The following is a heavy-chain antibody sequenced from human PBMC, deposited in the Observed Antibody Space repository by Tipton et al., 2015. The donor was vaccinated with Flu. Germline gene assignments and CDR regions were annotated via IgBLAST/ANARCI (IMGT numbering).Heavy chain of an antibody. Sequence: LRLSCAASGFIFSRYAMSWVRQAPGKGLEWVSNIRGSAGRGAGTYYADSVKGRFSISRDNSKNMLFLQLNSLRPEDTAVYYCVAPIFGVAAPTLHIVDVWGHGTTVTVSS. D-gene: IGHD3-3*01. CDR3: VAPIFGVAAPTLHIVDV. CDR2: IRGSAGRGAGT. V-gene: IGHV3-23*01. CDR1: GFIFSRYA. J-gene: IGHJ6*02.